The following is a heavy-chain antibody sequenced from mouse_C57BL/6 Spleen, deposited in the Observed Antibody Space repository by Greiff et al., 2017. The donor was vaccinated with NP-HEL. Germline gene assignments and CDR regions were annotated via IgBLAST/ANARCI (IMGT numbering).Heavy chain of an antibody. Sequence: VQLQESGAELVKPGASVKLSCKASGYTFTSYWMQWVKQRPGQGLEWIGEIDPSDSYTNYNQKFKGKATLTVDTSSSTAYMQLSSLTSEDSAVYYSARGGYYYGRGYWGQGTTLTVSS. CDR3: ARGGYYYGRGY. J-gene: IGHJ2*01. D-gene: IGHD1-1*01. V-gene: IGHV1-50*01. CDR2: IDPSDSYT. CDR1: GYTFTSYW.